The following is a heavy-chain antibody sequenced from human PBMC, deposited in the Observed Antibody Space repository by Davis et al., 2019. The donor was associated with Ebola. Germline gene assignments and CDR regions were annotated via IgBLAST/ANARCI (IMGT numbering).Heavy chain of an antibody. D-gene: IGHD4-11*01. V-gene: IGHV3-30-3*01. J-gene: IGHJ4*01. CDR3: ATGHYSNFEDY. CDR1: GISLTTSI. CDR2: ISFDGSK. Sequence: GESLKISCAASGISLTTSIMHWVRQAPGKGLEWVVGISFDGSKYYVDSVKGRFTTSMDNFRNTLYLQMDSLRDEDTALYYCATGHYSNFEDYWVHGTLVAVSS.